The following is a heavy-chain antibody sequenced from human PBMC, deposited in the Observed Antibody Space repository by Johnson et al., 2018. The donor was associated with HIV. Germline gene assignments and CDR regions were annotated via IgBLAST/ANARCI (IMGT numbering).Heavy chain of an antibody. J-gene: IGHJ3*02. V-gene: IGHV3-30*04. CDR2: MSFDGSNK. D-gene: IGHD3-22*01. Sequence: QVQLVESGGGVVQPGRSLRLSCAASGFTFSSYAMHWVRQAPGKGLAWVSLMSFDGSNKDYADSVKGRFTISRDNAKNSLYLQMTGLRAEDTALYYCARVLTFYYDSSGFRNDAFDIWGQGTMVSVSS. CDR1: GFTFSSYA. CDR3: ARVLTFYYDSSGFRNDAFDI.